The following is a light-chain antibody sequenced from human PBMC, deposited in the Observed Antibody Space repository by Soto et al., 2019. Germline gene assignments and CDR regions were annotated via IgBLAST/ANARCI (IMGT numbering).Light chain of an antibody. J-gene: IGKJ4*02. CDR2: GAS. CDR3: QQYGSSGT. Sequence: EVVMTQSPATLSVSPGERVTFSCRASQSVTTNLAWYQHKPGQAPRLLIYGASNRATGIPARFSSSGSGTDFTLTISRLEPEDFAVDYCQQYGSSGTVGPGTKVEIK. V-gene: IGKV3-20*01. CDR1: QSVTTN.